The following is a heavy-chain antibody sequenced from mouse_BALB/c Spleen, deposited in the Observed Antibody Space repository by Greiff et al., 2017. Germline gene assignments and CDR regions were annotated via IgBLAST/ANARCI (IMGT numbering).Heavy chain of an antibody. CDR2: IWAGGST. J-gene: IGHJ2*01. D-gene: IGHD1-1*01. V-gene: IGHV2-9*02. CDR3: ARDNYGSSYFDY. Sequence: QVQLKESGPGLVAPSQSLSITCTVSGFSLTSYGVHWVRQPPGKGLEWLGVIWAGGSTNYNSALMSRLSISKDNSKSQVFLKMNSLQTDDTAMYYCARDNYGSSYFDYWGQGTTLTVSS. CDR1: GFSLTSYG.